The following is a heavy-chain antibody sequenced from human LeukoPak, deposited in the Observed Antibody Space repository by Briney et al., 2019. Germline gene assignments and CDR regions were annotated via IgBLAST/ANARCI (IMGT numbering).Heavy chain of an antibody. CDR3: ARDLDGYRSGNGA. D-gene: IGHD5-12*01. Sequence: PGGSLRLSCAVSGFSVTNNYMSWVRQAPGKGLEWVSVFYVGGATYYADSVKGRFTISRDNAKNTLYLQMNSLRAEDTAVYYCARDLDGYRSGNGAWGQGTLVTVSS. V-gene: IGHV3-53*01. J-gene: IGHJ5*02. CDR2: FYVGGAT. CDR1: GFSVTNNY.